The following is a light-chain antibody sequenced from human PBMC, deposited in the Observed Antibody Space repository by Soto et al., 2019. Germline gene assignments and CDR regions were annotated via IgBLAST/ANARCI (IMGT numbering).Light chain of an antibody. CDR2: YDS. Sequence: SYELTQPHAVSVAPGKTARINCGGNNIGSKSVHWYQQKPGQAPVLVIYYDSDRPSGIPERFSGSNSGNTATLTISRVEAGDEADYYCQVWDSSSDHYVFGTGTKVTVL. J-gene: IGLJ1*01. CDR3: QVWDSSSDHYV. V-gene: IGLV3-21*04. CDR1: NIGSKS.